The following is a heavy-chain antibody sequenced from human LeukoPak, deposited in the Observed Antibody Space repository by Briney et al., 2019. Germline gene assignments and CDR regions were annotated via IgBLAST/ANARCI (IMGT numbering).Heavy chain of an antibody. D-gene: IGHD2-2*01. Sequence: SETLSLTCAVYGGSFSGYYWSWIRQPPGKGLEWIGEINHSGSTNYNPSPKSRVTTSVDTSKNQFSLKLSSVTAADTAVYYCARGRKYQRGYFDYWGQGTLVTVSS. CDR2: INHSGST. CDR1: GGSFSGYY. CDR3: ARGRKYQRGYFDY. J-gene: IGHJ4*02. V-gene: IGHV4-34*01.